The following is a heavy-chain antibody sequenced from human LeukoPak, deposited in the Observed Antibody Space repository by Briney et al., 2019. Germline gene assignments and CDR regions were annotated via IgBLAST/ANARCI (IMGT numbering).Heavy chain of an antibody. CDR3: AKDGVGTSTADF. D-gene: IGHD1-26*01. CDR1: GFSFNSYG. V-gene: IGHV3-30*02. CDR2: IRYGGSDK. J-gene: IGHJ4*02. Sequence: GGSLRLSCAASGFSFNSYGMHWVRQAPGKGLEWVTFIRYGGSDKYYADSVKGRFTISRDNSKNMLYLEVNSLRPEDTAVYYCAKDGVGTSTADFWGQGTLVTVSS.